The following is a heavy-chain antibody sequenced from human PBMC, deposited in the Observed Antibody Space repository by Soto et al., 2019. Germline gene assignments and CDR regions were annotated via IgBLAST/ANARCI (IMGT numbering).Heavy chain of an antibody. D-gene: IGHD5-18*01. CDR2: ISYDGSNK. CDR1: GFTFSSYA. CDR3: ASLDTAMGTAYYGMDV. Sequence: GGSLRLSCAASGFTFSSYAMHWVRQAPGKGLEWVAVISYDGSNKYYADSVKGRFTISRDNSKNTLYLQMNSLRAEDTAVYYCASLDTAMGTAYYGMDVWGQGTLVTVSS. V-gene: IGHV3-30-3*01. J-gene: IGHJ6*02.